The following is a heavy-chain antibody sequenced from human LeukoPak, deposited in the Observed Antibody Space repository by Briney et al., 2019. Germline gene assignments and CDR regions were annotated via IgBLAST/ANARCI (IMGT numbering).Heavy chain of an antibody. J-gene: IGHJ4*02. V-gene: IGHV3-66*04. CDR1: GFTVSSSY. D-gene: IGHD6-19*01. CDR2: ISSAGTT. Sequence: GGSLRLSCAASGFTVSSSYMSWVRQAPGKGLEWVSIISSAGTTYYADSVKGRFTISRDNSKNTVYLQVNSLRDEDTAVYYCAKLKQWQPQRYFFEYWGQGALFSAAS. CDR3: AKLKQWQPQRYFFEY.